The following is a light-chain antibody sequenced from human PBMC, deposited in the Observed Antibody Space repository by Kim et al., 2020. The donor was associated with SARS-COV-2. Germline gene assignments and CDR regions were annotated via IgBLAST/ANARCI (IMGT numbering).Light chain of an antibody. Sequence: DIQMTQSPSSLSASVGDRITITCRASQDIANYIAWFQQKPGKAPKSVIYAASSLQSGVPSTFGGSGYGTEFTFSISSLQPEDFATYYCQQYNSYPLTFGGGTKVDIK. CDR2: AAS. J-gene: IGKJ4*02. CDR3: QQYNSYPLT. CDR1: QDIANY. V-gene: IGKV1-16*01.